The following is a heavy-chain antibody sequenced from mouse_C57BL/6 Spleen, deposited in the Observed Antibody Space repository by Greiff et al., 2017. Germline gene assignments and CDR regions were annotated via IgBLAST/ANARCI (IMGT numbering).Heavy chain of an antibody. CDR3: ARDQEGDSPYAMDY. D-gene: IGHD3-2*02. CDR2: ISDGGSYT. Sequence: EVKLVASGGGLVKPGGSLKLSCAASGFPFSRHAMSWVRQTPETRLEWVATISDGGSYTYYPDNVKGRFTISRDNAKNNLDQQMSQMKSEDTAMDYCARDQEGDSPYAMDYWGQGTSVTVSS. V-gene: IGHV5-4*01. CDR1: GFPFSRHA. J-gene: IGHJ4*01.